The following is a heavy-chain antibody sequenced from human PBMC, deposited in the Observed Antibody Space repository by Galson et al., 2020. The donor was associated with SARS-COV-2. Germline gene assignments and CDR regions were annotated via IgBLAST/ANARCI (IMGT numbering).Heavy chain of an antibody. V-gene: IGHV4-39*01. CDR1: GGSISSSSYY. CDR3: ARSGSVLPGDDVFSPALSQNAFDI. J-gene: IGHJ3*02. CDR2: IYYSGST. Sequence: ASETLSLTCTVSGGSISSSSYYWGWIRQPPGKGLEWIGSIYYSGSTYYNPSLKSRVTISVDTSKNQFSLKLSSVTAADTAVYYCARSGSVLPGDDVFSPALSQNAFDIWGQGTMVTVSS. D-gene: IGHD4-17*01.